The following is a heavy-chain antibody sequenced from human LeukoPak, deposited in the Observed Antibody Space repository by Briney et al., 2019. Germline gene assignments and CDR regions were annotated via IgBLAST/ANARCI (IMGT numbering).Heavy chain of an antibody. Sequence: GESLTISCQGSGYSFRNYWIGWVRQMPGKGLEWMGIIYPGDSDTRYSPSFQGQVTISADKSISTAYLQWSSLKASDTAMYYCATYTPTYYDFWSGPEYYFDYWGQGTLVTVSS. D-gene: IGHD3-3*01. J-gene: IGHJ4*02. V-gene: IGHV5-51*01. CDR3: ATYTPTYYDFWSGPEYYFDY. CDR1: GYSFRNYW. CDR2: IYPGDSDT.